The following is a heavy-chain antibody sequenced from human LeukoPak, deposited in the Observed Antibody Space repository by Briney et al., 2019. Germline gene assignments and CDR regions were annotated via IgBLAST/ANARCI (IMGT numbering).Heavy chain of an antibody. CDR1: GFTFDDYG. D-gene: IGHD6-19*01. Sequence: GGSLRLSCVASGFTFDDYGMCWVRHAPGKGLEWVCGITWNGGNTGFADSVKGRFTISRDNAKNSLYLQMNNLRAEDTALYYCARRIAVAGGGTAFDLWGQGTMVTVSS. CDR2: ITWNGGNT. J-gene: IGHJ3*01. V-gene: IGHV3-20*04. CDR3: ARRIAVAGGGTAFDL.